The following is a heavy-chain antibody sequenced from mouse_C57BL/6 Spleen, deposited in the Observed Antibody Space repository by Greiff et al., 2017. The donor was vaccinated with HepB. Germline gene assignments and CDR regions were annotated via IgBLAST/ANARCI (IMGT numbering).Heavy chain of an antibody. CDR3: TRVMVTYYFDY. CDR1: GFTFSSYA. V-gene: IGHV5-9-1*02. D-gene: IGHD2-2*01. J-gene: IGHJ2*01. CDR2: ISSGGDYI. Sequence: DVHLVESGEGLVKPGGSLKLSCAASGFTFSSYAMSWVRQTPEKRLEWVAYISSGGDYIYYADTVKGRFTISRDNARNTLYLQMSSLKSEDTAMYYCTRVMVTYYFDYWGQGTTLTVSS.